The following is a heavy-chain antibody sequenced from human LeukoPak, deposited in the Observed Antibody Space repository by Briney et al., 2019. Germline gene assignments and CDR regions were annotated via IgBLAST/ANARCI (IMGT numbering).Heavy chain of an antibody. D-gene: IGHD4-17*01. CDR2: INPNSGGT. V-gene: IGHV1-2*02. CDR1: GYTFTGYY. CDR3: ARDLGSTVTTIFDY. Sequence: EASVKVSCKASGYTFTGYYMHWVRQAPGQGLEWMGWINPNSGGTNYAQKFQGRVTMTRDTSISTAYMELSRLRSDDTAVYYCARDLGSTVTTIFDYWGQGTLVTVSS. J-gene: IGHJ4*02.